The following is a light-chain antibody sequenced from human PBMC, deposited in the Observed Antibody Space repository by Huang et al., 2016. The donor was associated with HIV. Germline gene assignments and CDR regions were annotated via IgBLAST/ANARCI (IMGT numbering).Light chain of an antibody. CDR2: GAA. CDR1: QSVTSN. CDR3: QQYNNWPPYT. V-gene: IGKV3-15*01. J-gene: IGKJ3*01. Sequence: EIVMTQSPATLSVSPGERATLSCRASQSVTSNLAWYQQKPGQAPRLLIYGAATRATGIPARFSGSGSGTEFTLTISSLQSEDFAIYYCQQYNNWPPYTFGPGTEVDI.